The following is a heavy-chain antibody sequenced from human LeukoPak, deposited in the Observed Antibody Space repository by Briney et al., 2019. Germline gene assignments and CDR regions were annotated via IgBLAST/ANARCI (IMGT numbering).Heavy chain of an antibody. CDR1: GYTFTGYG. J-gene: IGHJ4*02. V-gene: IGHV1-18*01. CDR3: ARDQYGDGYPSGYFDY. Sequence: GASVKVSCKASGYTFTGYGISWVRQAPGQGLEWMGWISAYNGNTNYAQKLQGRVTMTTDTSTSTAYMELRSLRSDDTAVYYCARDQYGDGYPSGYFDYWGQGTLVTVSS. CDR2: ISAYNGNT. D-gene: IGHD5-24*01.